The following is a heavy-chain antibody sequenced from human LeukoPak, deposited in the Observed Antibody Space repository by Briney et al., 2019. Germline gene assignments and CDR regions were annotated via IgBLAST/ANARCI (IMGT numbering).Heavy chain of an antibody. CDR1: GYIFTAYY. V-gene: IGHV1-2*02. CDR3: ARSTVNTMIVVVIDDY. J-gene: IGHJ4*02. CDR2: INPDSGGT. D-gene: IGHD3-22*01. Sequence: ASVKVSCKASGYIFTAYYMHWVRQAPGQGLEWMGWINPDSGGTNYAQKFQGRVTMTTDTSISTAYMELSRLRSDDTAVYYCARSTVNTMIVVVIDDYWGQGTLVTVSS.